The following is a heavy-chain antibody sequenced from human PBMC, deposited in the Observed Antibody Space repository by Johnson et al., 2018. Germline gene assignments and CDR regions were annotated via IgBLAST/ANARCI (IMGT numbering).Heavy chain of an antibody. D-gene: IGHD1-1*01. CDR1: GGSISSSSYY. CDR3: ARPQLRNRYYYGMDV. V-gene: IGHV4-39*01. CDR2: ISYSGST. Sequence: QVQLQESGPGLVKPSETLSLTCTVSGGSISSSSYYWGWIRQPPGKGLEWLGSISYSGSTYYNPSLKSRVTISVDTSKNQFSLKLSPVTAADTPVYYCARPQLRNRYYYGMDVWGQGTTVTVSS. J-gene: IGHJ6*02.